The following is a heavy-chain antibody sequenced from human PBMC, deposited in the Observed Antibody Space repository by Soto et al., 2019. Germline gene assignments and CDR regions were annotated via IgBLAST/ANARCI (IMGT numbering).Heavy chain of an antibody. D-gene: IGHD2-15*01. V-gene: IGHV4-34*01. CDR3: ARGSLLNLIVVVVAATGGHTPFDY. CDR2: INHSGST. CDR1: SRSFSGYY. Sequence: PETLSLTCSLYSRSFSGYYWSSIPQPSGTGPAGIPEINHSGSTNYNPSLKSRVTISVDTSKNQFSLKLSSVTAADTAVYYCARGSLLNLIVVVVAATGGHTPFDYWGQGTLVTVSS. J-gene: IGHJ4*02.